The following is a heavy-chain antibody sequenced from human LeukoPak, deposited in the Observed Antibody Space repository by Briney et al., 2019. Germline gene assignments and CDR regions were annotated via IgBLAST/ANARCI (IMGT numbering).Heavy chain of an antibody. CDR3: ARPGGWIVGATTSLGSYMDV. D-gene: IGHD1-26*01. J-gene: IGHJ6*03. CDR2: MIPNSGNT. Sequence: AASVKVSCKASGYTFTSYDINLVRQASGQGLEWMGWMIPNSGNTGYAQEFQGRVTMTRNTSISTAYMELSSLRSEDTAVYYGARPGGWIVGATTSLGSYMDVWGKGTTVTVSS. CDR1: GYTFTSYD. V-gene: IGHV1-8*01.